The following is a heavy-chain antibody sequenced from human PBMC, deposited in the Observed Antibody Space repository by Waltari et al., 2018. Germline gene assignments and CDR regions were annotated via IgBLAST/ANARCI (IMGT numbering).Heavy chain of an antibody. CDR2: IYYSGST. D-gene: IGHD2-2*01. Sequence: QVQLQESGPGLVKPSETLSLTCTVSGGSISRYYWSWIRQPPGKGLEWIGYIYYSGSTNYNPSLKSRVTISVDTSKNHFSLKLSSVTAADTAVYYCARDWSPGGYQPDAFDIWGQGTMVTVSS. V-gene: IGHV4-59*01. CDR1: GGSISRYY. J-gene: IGHJ3*02. CDR3: ARDWSPGGYQPDAFDI.